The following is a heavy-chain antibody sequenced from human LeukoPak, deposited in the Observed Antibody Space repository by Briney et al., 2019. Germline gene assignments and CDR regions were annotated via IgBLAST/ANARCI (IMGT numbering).Heavy chain of an antibody. V-gene: IGHV4-59*01. CDR2: ICHTGNT. Sequence: SETLSLTCTVSGGSISSYYWSWIRQAPGKGLEWIGYICHTGNTNCNPSLKSRVTISIDTAKNQFSLKLRSVTAADTAIYYCASYFFDQSKALDIWGRGTMVTVSA. CDR3: ASYFFDQSKALDI. CDR1: GGSISSYY. D-gene: IGHD3-9*01. J-gene: IGHJ3*02.